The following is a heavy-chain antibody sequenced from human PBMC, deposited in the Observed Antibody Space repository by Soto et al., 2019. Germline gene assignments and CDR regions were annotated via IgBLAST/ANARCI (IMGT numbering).Heavy chain of an antibody. Sequence: PSETLSLTCTVSGGSVSSGSYYWSWIRQPPGKGLEWIGYIYYSGSTNYNPSLKSRVTISVDTSKNQFSLKLSSVTAADTAVYYCARDSYYYGSGLIDYWGQGTLVTVSS. CDR2: IYYSGST. V-gene: IGHV4-61*01. CDR1: GGSVSSGSYY. CDR3: ARDSYYYGSGLIDY. D-gene: IGHD3-10*01. J-gene: IGHJ4*02.